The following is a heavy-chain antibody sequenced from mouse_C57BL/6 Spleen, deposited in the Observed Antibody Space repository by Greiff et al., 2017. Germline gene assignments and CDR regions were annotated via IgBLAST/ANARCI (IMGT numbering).Heavy chain of an antibody. CDR1: GFSLTSYG. J-gene: IGHJ3*01. D-gene: IGHD1-1*01. CDR3: ARKDYGSGAWFAY. V-gene: IGHV2-2*01. Sequence: VKLMESGPGLVQPSQSLSITCTVSGFSLTSYGVHWVRQSPGKGLEWLGVIWSGGSTDYNAAFISRLSISKDNSTSQVFFKMNSLQADDTAIYYCARKDYGSGAWFAYWGQGTLVTVSA. CDR2: IWSGGST.